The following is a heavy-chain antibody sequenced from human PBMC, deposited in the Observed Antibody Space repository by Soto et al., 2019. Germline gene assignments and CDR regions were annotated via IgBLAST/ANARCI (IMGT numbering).Heavy chain of an antibody. D-gene: IGHD3-22*01. CDR3: TTGLSNGYYNFDY. CDR1: GFTFNNAW. Sequence: HLVESGGGLVKPGGSLRLSCAASGFTFNNAWMSWVRQAPGKGLEWVGRIKGEADGGTTDYDAPVKGRITISRDHSKDTLYLQMNSLKTENTVVYYCTTGLSNGYYNFDYWGQGTPVTGSS. CDR2: IKGEADGGTT. V-gene: IGHV3-15*01. J-gene: IGHJ4*02.